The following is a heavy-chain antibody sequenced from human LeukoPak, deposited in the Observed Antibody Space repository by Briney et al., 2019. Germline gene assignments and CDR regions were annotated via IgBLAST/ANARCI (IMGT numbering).Heavy chain of an antibody. J-gene: IGHJ6*02. CDR2: ISGSGGST. V-gene: IGHV3-23*01. CDR3: AKAAKYYDFWSAPMDV. CDR1: GFTFSSYA. D-gene: IGHD3-3*01. Sequence: PGGSLRLSCAASGFTFSSYAMSWVRQAPGKGLEWVSAISGSGGSTYYADSVKGRFTISRDNSKNTLYLQMNSLRAEDTVVYYCAKAAKYYDFWSAPMDVWGQGTTVTVSS.